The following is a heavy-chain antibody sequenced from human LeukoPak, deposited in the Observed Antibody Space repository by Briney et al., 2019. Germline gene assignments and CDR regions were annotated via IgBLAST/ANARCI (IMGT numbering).Heavy chain of an antibody. J-gene: IGHJ4*02. CDR2: ISSSSSTI. V-gene: IGHV3-48*04. CDR1: GFTFSSYS. Sequence: GGSLRLSCAASGFTFSSYSMNWVRQAPGKGLEWVSYISSSSSTIYYADSVKGRFTISRDNAKNSLYLQMNSLRAEDTAVYYCARDYDILTGYPTLFDYWGQGTLVTVSS. D-gene: IGHD3-9*01. CDR3: ARDYDILTGYPTLFDY.